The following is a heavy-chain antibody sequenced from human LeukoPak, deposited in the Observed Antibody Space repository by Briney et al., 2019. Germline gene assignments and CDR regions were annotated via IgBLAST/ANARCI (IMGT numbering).Heavy chain of an antibody. CDR2: IYYSGST. D-gene: IGHD2-21*02. Sequence: SETLSLTCTVSVGSISVSNYCSGSIRQPPRDGLECLGFIYYSGSTYYNPSLKSRVTISVDTSKNQFSLKLSSVTAADTAVYYCARSPVVVTANHAFDVWGQGTMVTVSS. CDR1: VGSISVSNYC. V-gene: IGHV4-39*01. CDR3: ARSPVVVTANHAFDV. J-gene: IGHJ3*01.